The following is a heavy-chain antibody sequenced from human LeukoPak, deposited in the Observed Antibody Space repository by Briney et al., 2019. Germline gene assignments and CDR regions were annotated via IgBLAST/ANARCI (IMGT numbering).Heavy chain of an antibody. V-gene: IGHV1-69*13. CDR1: GGTFSSYA. Sequence: GASVKVSCKASGGTFSSYAISWVRQAPGQGLEWMGGIIPIFGTANYAQKFQGRVTITADESTSTAYMELSSLRSEDTAVYYCASSDSSGYYYGTFDYWGQGTLVTVSS. CDR3: ASSDSSGYYYGTFDY. D-gene: IGHD3-22*01. J-gene: IGHJ4*02. CDR2: IIPIFGTA.